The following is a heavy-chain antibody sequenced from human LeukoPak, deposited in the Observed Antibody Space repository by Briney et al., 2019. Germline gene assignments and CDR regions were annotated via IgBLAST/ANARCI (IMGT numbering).Heavy chain of an antibody. Sequence: GGSLRLSCAASGFTFGSYAMHWVRQAPGKGLEWVAVISYDGSNKYYADSVKGRSTIFRDNAKNTLYLQMNSLRAEDTAVYYCVRDLGGRSGHWGQGTLVTVSS. D-gene: IGHD1-26*01. V-gene: IGHV3-30*04. CDR2: ISYDGSNK. CDR1: GFTFGSYA. CDR3: VRDLGGRSGH. J-gene: IGHJ4*02.